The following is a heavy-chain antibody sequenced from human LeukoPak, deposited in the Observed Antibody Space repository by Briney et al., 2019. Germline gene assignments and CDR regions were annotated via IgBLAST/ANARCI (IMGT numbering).Heavy chain of an antibody. CDR1: GGSFSGYY. Sequence: PSETLSLTCAAYGGSFSGYYWSWIRQPPGKGLEWIGEINHSGSTNYNPSLKSRVTISVDTSKNQFSLKLSSVTAADTAVYYCARLAPSYYYDSSGYYNYFDYWGQGTLVTVSS. V-gene: IGHV4-34*01. J-gene: IGHJ4*02. CDR3: ARLAPSYYYDSSGYYNYFDY. CDR2: INHSGST. D-gene: IGHD3-22*01.